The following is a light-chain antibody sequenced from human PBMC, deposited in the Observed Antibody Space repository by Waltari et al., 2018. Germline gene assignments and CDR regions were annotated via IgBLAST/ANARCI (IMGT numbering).Light chain of an antibody. J-gene: IGKJ5*01. CDR1: QDISTW. V-gene: IGKV1-12*01. CDR2: AES. Sequence: DIQMTKSPSSVSASVGDRVTISCRAGQDISTWLAWYKQKPGKTPNLLINAESTLQRGVPSRFSGSGSCTDFTLTISNLQPEDFATDYCQQAHSFPLITFGQGTRVEIK. CDR3: QQAHSFPLIT.